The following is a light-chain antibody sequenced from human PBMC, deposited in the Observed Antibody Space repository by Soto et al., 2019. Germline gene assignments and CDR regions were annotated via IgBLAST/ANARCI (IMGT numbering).Light chain of an antibody. Sequence: QSALTQPASVSGSPGQSITISCTGTSSDVGGYNYVSWYQQHPVKAPKLMIYEVSDRPSGVSNRFSGSKSGSTASLTISGLQAEDEADYYCSSYTSSGLYVFGTGTKLTVL. CDR1: SSDVGGYNY. J-gene: IGLJ1*01. CDR3: SSYTSSGLYV. CDR2: EVS. V-gene: IGLV2-14*01.